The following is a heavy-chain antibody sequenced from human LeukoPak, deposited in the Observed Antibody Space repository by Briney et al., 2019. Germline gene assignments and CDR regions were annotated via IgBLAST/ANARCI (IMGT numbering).Heavy chain of an antibody. V-gene: IGHV3-21*01. D-gene: IGHD6-13*01. J-gene: IGHJ5*02. CDR3: AKDSSSWYYAWFDP. CDR2: ISSSSSYI. CDR1: GFTFSSYS. Sequence: GGSLRLSCAASGFTFSSYSMNWVRQAPGKGLEWVSSISSSSSYIYYADSVKGRFTISRDNAKNSLYLQMNSLRAEDTAVYYCAKDSSSWYYAWFDPWGQGTLVTVSS.